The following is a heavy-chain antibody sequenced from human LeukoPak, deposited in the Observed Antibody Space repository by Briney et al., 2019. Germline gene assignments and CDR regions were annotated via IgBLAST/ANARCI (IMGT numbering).Heavy chain of an antibody. CDR1: GGSISSGGYS. V-gene: IGHV4-30-2*01. Sequence: SQTLSLTCAVSGGSISSGGYSWSGIRQPPGKGLEWIGYIYHSGSTYYNPSLKSRVTISVDRSKNQFSLKLSSVTAADTAVYYCARAHMTTEGRSYFDYWGQGTLVTVSS. J-gene: IGHJ4*02. D-gene: IGHD4-17*01. CDR3: ARAHMTTEGRSYFDY. CDR2: IYHSGST.